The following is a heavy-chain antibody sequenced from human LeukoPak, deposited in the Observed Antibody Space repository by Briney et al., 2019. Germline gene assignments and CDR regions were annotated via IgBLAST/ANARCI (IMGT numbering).Heavy chain of an antibody. D-gene: IGHD2-2*03. Sequence: PGGSLRLSCAASGLTCSSYGMHRARQATGRGLEWGGVIWYGGSNTYYADSVKGRFTISGDNSKNTLYLQMNSLRAEDTAVYYCAKDGDSKLHGYYFDYWGQGALVTVSS. CDR1: GLTCSSYG. J-gene: IGHJ4*02. V-gene: IGHV3-30*02. CDR3: AKDGDSKLHGYYFDY. CDR2: IWYGGSNT.